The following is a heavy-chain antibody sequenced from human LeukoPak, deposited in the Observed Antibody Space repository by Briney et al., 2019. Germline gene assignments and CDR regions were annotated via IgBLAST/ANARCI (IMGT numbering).Heavy chain of an antibody. CDR3: ARDLTYYHGSGGFCH. D-gene: IGHD3-10*01. CDR2: ISSSSSTI. J-gene: IGHJ4*02. V-gene: IGHV3-48*04. CDR1: GFTFSSYS. Sequence: PGGSLRLSCAASGFTFSSYSMNWVRQAPGKGLEWVSYISSSSSTIYYADSVKGRFTISRDNAKNSLYLQMNSLRAEDTAVYYWARDLTYYHGSGGFCHWGQGTLVTVSS.